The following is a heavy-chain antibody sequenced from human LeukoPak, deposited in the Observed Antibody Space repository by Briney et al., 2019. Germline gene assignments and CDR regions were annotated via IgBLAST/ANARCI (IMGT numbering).Heavy chain of an antibody. CDR1: GFTFSSYS. V-gene: IGHV3-21*01. CDR3: ARDYSSSWGY. CDR2: ISSSSSYI. D-gene: IGHD6-13*01. Sequence: TGGSLRLSCAASGFTFSSYSMNWVRQAPGKGLEWVSSISSSSSYIYYADSVKGRFTVSRDNAKNSLYLQMNSLRAEDTAVYYCARDYSSSWGYWGQGTLVTVSS. J-gene: IGHJ4*02.